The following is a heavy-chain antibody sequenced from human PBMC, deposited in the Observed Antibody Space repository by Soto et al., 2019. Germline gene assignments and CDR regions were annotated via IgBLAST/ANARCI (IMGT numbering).Heavy chain of an antibody. CDR2: INAGNDNT. CDR3: ARDASSSGWYAPPSDY. CDR1: GYTFTSYT. V-gene: IGHV1-3*01. J-gene: IGHJ4*02. Sequence: ASVKVSCKASGYTFTSYTMHWVRQAPGQRLEWMGWINAGNDNTKYSQKFQGRVTITSDTSASTVYMELSSLRSEDTAVYYCARDASSSGWYAPPSDYWGQETLVTVSS. D-gene: IGHD6-19*01.